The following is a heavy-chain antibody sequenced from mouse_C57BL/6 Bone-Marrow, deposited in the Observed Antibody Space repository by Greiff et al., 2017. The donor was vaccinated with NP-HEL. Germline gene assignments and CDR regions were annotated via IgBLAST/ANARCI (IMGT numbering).Heavy chain of an antibody. CDR2: ISSGGSYT. CDR3: ASPYDYDVAWFAY. V-gene: IGHV5-6*01. J-gene: IGHJ3*01. CDR1: GFTFSSYG. D-gene: IGHD2-4*01. Sequence: EVQVVESGGDLVKPGGSLKLSCAASGFTFSSYGMSWVHQTPDKRLEWVATISSGGSYTYYPDSVKGRFTISRDNAKNTLYLQMSSLKSEDTAMYYCASPYDYDVAWFAYWGQGTLVTVSA.